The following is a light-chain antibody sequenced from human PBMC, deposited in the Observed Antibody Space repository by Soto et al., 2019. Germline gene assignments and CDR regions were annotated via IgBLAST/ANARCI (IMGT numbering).Light chain of an antibody. J-gene: IGLJ2*01. V-gene: IGLV1-40*01. CDR3: QSYDSSLGGST. CDR1: SSNIGTGYD. CDR2: YNN. Sequence: QSVLTQPPSVSGAPGQRVTISCTGSSSNIGTGYDVQWYQQLPGTAPKLLIYYNNNRPSGVPERFSASKSGTSASLSITGLQAEDEADYYCQSYDSSLGGSTFGGGTQLTVL.